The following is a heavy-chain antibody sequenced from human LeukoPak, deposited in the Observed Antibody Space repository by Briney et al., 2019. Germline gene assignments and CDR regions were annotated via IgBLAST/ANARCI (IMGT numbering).Heavy chain of an antibody. Sequence: SETLSLTCFVSGGXISSSYWSWIRQAPGKGPEGIGYIFYTGSNDYSPSLKSRVTISVDTSKTQFSLRVNSVTAADTAVYYCARAIYSRAWYASDIWGQGTVVTVSA. CDR3: ARAIYSRAWYASDI. J-gene: IGHJ3*02. V-gene: IGHV4-59*01. CDR1: GGXISSSY. D-gene: IGHD6-19*01. CDR2: IFYTGSN.